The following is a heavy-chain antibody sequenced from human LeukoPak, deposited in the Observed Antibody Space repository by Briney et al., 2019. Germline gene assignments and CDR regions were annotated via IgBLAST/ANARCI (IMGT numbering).Heavy chain of an antibody. CDR1: GFTFSGSP. CDR3: TQSNY. Sequence: GGSLRLSCAASGFTFSGSPILWVRQASGKGLEWVGRIRSKADNYATAYAASVQGRCTISGDDSKSTAYLQLNSLKTEDTAVYYCTQSNYWGQGALVTVSS. CDR2: IRSKADNYAT. J-gene: IGHJ4*02. V-gene: IGHV3-73*01.